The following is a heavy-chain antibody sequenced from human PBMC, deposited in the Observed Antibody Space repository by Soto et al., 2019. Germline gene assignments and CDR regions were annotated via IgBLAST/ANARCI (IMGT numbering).Heavy chain of an antibody. CDR2: IDPDDSYT. CDR1: GYSFTNYW. D-gene: IGHD2-15*01. V-gene: IGHV5-10-1*01. Sequence: PXESMKISRQGSGYSFTNYWVHWVRQMAGKGLEWMGRIDPDDSYTNYSPSFQGHVTISVDKSISTAYLQWSSLQASDTAIYYCARLPTPTYCSGSTCSGYWGQGTLVTVSS. J-gene: IGHJ4*02. CDR3: ARLPTPTYCSGSTCSGY.